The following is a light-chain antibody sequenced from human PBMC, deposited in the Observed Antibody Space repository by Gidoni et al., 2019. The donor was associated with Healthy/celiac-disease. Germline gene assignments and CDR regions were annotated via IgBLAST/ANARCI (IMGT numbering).Light chain of an antibody. Sequence: EIVMTQSPATLSVSPGERATLSCRASQSVSSNLAWYQQKPGQDHRLLIYGASTRATGIPARFSGSGSGTEFPLTISSLLSEDFAVYYCQQYNNWPPRAYTFGQGTKLEIK. J-gene: IGKJ2*01. CDR3: QQYNNWPPRAYT. V-gene: IGKV3-15*01. CDR1: QSVSSN. CDR2: GAS.